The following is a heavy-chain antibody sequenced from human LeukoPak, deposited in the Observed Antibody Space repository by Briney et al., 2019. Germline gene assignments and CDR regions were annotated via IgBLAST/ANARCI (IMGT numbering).Heavy chain of an antibody. CDR2: IRYDGTNK. CDR1: GFTFSSYG. J-gene: IGHJ4*02. D-gene: IGHD5-18*01. CDR3: AEGLSYGCDH. Sequence: GGSLRLSCAASGFTFSSYGMHWVRQAPGKGLEWVAFIRYDGTNKDYADSVKGRFTISRDNSKNTLYLQMNSLRAEDTAVYYCAEGLSYGCDHWGQGTLVIVSS. V-gene: IGHV3-30*02.